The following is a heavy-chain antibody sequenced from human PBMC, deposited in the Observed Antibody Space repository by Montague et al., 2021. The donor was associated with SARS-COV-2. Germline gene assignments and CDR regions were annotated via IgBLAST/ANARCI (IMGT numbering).Heavy chain of an antibody. CDR2: NNYKGIT. J-gene: IGHJ4*02. CDR1: GGSIIPYA. D-gene: IGHD5-12*01. CDR3: ALARCCGYCPL. Sequence: SETLSLTCAVSGGSIIPYAWSWIRQPPGKGLEWIGENNYKGITNYNPSLKSRVTISGDTSKRQFSLILKYVTAADTAVYYCALARCCGYCPLWGQGSLVIVSS. V-gene: IGHV4-34*01.